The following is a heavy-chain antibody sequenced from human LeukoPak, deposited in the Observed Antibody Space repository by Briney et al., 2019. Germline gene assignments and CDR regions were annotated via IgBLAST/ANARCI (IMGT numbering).Heavy chain of an antibody. CDR2: IKQDGSAK. CDR3: AGCAGNSCYFDY. CDR1: GCSFISYW. D-gene: IGHD1-1*01. J-gene: IGHJ4*02. Sequence: GGSLRLSCAASGCSFISYWMSWVRQAPGKGLEWVANIKQDGSAKNYVDSVKGRFTISRDNAKNSLYLQLNSLRAEDTAVYYCAGCAGNSCYFDYWGQGTLVIVSS. V-gene: IGHV3-7*01.